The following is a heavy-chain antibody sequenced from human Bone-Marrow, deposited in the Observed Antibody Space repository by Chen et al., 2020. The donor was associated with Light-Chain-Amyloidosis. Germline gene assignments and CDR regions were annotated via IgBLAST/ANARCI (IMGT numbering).Heavy chain of an antibody. CDR1: GYTFTGYY. CDR2: ISPNSGGA. D-gene: IGHD6-19*01. V-gene: IGHV1-2*02. CDR3: ASGYSSGLDAFDL. Sequence: QVHLVQSGAEVKKPGASVKVSCKASGYTFTGYYIHWVRQAPGQGLEWMAWISPNSGGATHAPKFQGRVTMTRDTSIGTAYMELSRLRSDDTAIYYCASGYSSGLDAFDLWGQGKMVTVSS. J-gene: IGHJ3*01.